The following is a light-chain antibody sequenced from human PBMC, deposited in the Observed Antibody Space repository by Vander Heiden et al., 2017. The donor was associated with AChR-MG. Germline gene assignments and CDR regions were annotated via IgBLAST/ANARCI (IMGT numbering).Light chain of an antibody. J-gene: IGLJ2*01. V-gene: IGLV1-44*01. Sequence: QSVLTQPPSASGTPGQRVTISCSGSSSTIGDNTVHWYQKLPGAAPKLLIFSNNERPSGVPDRVSGSKSGTSASLAIRGLQSEDEADYYCAAWDDGLKGPVFGGGTKLTVL. CDR2: SNN. CDR1: SSTIGDNT. CDR3: AAWDDGLKGPV.